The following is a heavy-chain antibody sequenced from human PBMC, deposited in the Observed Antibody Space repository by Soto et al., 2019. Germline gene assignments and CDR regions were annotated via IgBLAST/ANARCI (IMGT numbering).Heavy chain of an antibody. J-gene: IGHJ4*02. V-gene: IGHV3-30*18. CDR1: GFTFSSYG. D-gene: IGHD3-9*01. Sequence: TGGSLRLSCAASGFTFSSYGMHWVRQAPGKGLEWVAVISYDGSNKYYADSVKGRFTISRDNSKNTLYLQMNSLRAEDTAVYYCAKDVRYFDWLFDYWGQGTLVTVSS. CDR3: AKDVRYFDWLFDY. CDR2: ISYDGSNK.